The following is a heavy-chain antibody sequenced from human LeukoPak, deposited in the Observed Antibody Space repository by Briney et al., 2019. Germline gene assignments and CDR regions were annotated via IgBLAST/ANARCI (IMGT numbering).Heavy chain of an antibody. J-gene: IGHJ4*02. D-gene: IGHD3-10*01. CDR1: GGSISSSSYY. CDR2: IYYSGST. CDR3: ARSWGGAGPGGGIDY. V-gene: IGHV4-39*07. Sequence: KTSETLSLTCTVSGGSISSSSYYWGWIRQPPGKGLEWIGSIYYSGSTYYNPSLKSRVTISVDTSKNQFSLKLSSVTAADTAVYYCARSWGGAGPGGGIDYWGQGTLVTVSS.